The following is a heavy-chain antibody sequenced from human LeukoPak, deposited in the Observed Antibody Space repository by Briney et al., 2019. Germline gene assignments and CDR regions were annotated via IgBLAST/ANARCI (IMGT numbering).Heavy chain of an antibody. J-gene: IGHJ4*02. CDR2: ISSSSSTI. D-gene: IGHD6-19*01. CDR1: GFTFSSYS. V-gene: IGHV3-48*02. Sequence: GGSLRLSCAASGFTFSSYSMNWVRQAPGKGLEWVSYISSSSSTIYHADSVKGRFTISRDNAKNSLYLQMNSLRDEDTAVYYCAREYSSGWYGGYWGQGTLVTVSS. CDR3: AREYSSGWYGGY.